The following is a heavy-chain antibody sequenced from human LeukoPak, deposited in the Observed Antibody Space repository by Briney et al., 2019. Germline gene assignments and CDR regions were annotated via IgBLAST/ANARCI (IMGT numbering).Heavy chain of an antibody. Sequence: PGGSLRLSCAASGFTFSDYEMNWVRQAPGKGLEWVSSISSSSSYIYYADSVKGRFTISRDNAKNSLYLQMNSLRAEDTAVYYCARYSSGWYIGYWGQGTLVTVSS. CDR1: GFTFSDYE. V-gene: IGHV3-21*01. CDR3: ARYSSGWYIGY. D-gene: IGHD6-19*01. CDR2: ISSSSSYI. J-gene: IGHJ4*02.